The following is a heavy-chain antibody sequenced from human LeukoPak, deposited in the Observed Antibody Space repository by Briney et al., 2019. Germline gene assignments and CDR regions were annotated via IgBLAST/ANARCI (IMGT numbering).Heavy chain of an antibody. J-gene: IGHJ4*02. CDR3: ARSEGSQTLDY. D-gene: IGHD3-10*01. CDR2: TWYDGSNK. Sequence: GGSLRLSCAASGFSFSSYGMHWVRQAPGKGLEWVAVTWYDGSNKYYADSVKGRFTISRDNSKKTMYLQMNSLRAEDTAVYYCARSEGSQTLDYWGQGTLVTVSS. V-gene: IGHV3-33*01. CDR1: GFSFSSYG.